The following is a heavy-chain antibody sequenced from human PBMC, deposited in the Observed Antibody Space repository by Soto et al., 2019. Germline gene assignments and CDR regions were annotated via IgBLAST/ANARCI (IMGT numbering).Heavy chain of an antibody. CDR3: PRDRRIAASRSARNNWFDP. V-gene: IGHV3-49*03. D-gene: IGHD6-6*01. Sequence: GGSLRLSCTASGFTFGDYAMSWFRQAPGKGLEWVGFIRSKAYGGTTEYAASVKGRFTISRDDSKSIAYLQMNSLKTEDTAVYYCPRDRRIAASRSARNNWFDPWGQRTLVTVSS. J-gene: IGHJ5*02. CDR1: GFTFGDYA. CDR2: IRSKAYGGTT.